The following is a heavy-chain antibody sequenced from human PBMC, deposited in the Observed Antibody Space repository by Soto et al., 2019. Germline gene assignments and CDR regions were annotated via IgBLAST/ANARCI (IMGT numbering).Heavy chain of an antibody. CDR3: ARGWAEGYCSSTSCYGWFDP. CDR1: GGTFNSYA. J-gene: IGHJ5*02. D-gene: IGHD2-2*01. CDR2: IIPIFGTA. V-gene: IGHV1-69*13. Sequence: SVKVSCKASGGTFNSYAISWVRQAPGQGLEWMGGIIPIFGTANYAQKFQGRVTITADESTSTAYMELSSLRSEDTAVYYCARGWAEGYCSSTSCYGWFDPWGQGTLVTVSS.